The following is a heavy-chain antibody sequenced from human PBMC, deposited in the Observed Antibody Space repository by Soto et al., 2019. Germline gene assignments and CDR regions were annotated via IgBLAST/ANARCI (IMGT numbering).Heavy chain of an antibody. CDR1: GGSISSSSYY. D-gene: IGHD3-9*01. V-gene: IGHV4-39*01. J-gene: IGHJ3*02. CDR3: ARTLHWFCPCGAFDI. Sequence: SETLSLTCTVSGGSISSSSYYWGWIRQPPGKGLEWIGSIYYSGSTYYNPSLKSRVTISVDTSKNQFSLKLSSVTAADTAVYYCARTLHWFCPCGAFDIWGQGTMVTVSS. CDR2: IYYSGST.